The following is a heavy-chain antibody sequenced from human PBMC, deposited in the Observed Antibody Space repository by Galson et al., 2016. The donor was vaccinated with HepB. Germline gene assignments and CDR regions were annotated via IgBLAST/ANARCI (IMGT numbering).Heavy chain of an antibody. J-gene: IGHJ4*02. V-gene: IGHV3-23*01. D-gene: IGHD1-26*01. Sequence: SLRLSCAASGITFSSYAMSWVRQAPGKGLEWVSGISGSGGSTHYAESVKGRFTVSSGSDTGTYYADSANGSFTISRDNSKNTLYLQMSSLSAEDTAVYYCAKDRWELLRGFDSWGQGALVTVSS. CDR2: ISGSGGST. CDR3: AKDRWELLRGFDS. CDR1: GITFSSYA.